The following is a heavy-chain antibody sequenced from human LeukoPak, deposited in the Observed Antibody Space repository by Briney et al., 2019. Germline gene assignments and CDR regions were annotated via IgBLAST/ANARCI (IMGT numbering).Heavy chain of an antibody. CDR2: IYHSWST. Sequence: SETVSLTCPVCVYSISSCYYWGLIRQPPGEGLEGIGSIYHSWSTYYTPSLKSRVTISVDTSKNQFSLKLSSVPAADTAVYYCATPSDFWSAYAFDIWGQGTMVTVSS. D-gene: IGHD3-3*01. J-gene: IGHJ3*02. V-gene: IGHV4-38-2*01. CDR3: ATPSDFWSAYAFDI. CDR1: VYSISSCYY.